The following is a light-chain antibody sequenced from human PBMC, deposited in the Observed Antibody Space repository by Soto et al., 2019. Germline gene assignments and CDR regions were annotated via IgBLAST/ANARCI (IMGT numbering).Light chain of an antibody. V-gene: IGLV2-14*01. CDR1: STDVGGYNY. Sequence: QSALAQPSSVSGSPGQSITISCTGTSTDVGGYNYVSWYQHHPGKGPKLIIYEVSNRPSGVSDRFSGSKSGNKASLIISNLEAEDESDYYCGSYTSNNYVFGTGTKVTVL. CDR3: GSYTSNNYV. J-gene: IGLJ1*01. CDR2: EVS.